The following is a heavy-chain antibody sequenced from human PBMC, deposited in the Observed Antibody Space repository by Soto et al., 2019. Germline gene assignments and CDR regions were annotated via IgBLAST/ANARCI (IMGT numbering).Heavy chain of an antibody. J-gene: IGHJ6*02. CDR1: GFTFSSHA. V-gene: IGHV3-23*01. D-gene: IGHD2-15*01. CDR3: ARGDRGGSVSPASYYYSGLDV. CDR2: VSAGGDMT. Sequence: DVQLLESGGHLVQPGGSLRLSCAASGFTFSSHAMSWVRQAPGKGLEWVSSVSAGGDMTYYSDSVKGRFTISRDNSNNALFLQLNSLRIADTALYYCARGDRGGSVSPASYYYSGLDVWGQGTTVTVS.